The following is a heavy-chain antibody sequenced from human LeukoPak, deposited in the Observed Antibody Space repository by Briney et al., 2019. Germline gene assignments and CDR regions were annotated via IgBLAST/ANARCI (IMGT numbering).Heavy chain of an antibody. D-gene: IGHD3-10*01. CDR1: GGSISSYY. CDR2: IYYSGST. CDR3: ARVGNYYGSGSYDY. V-gene: IGHV4-59*01. Sequence: SETLSLTCTVSGGSISSYYWSWIRQPPGKGLEWIGYIYYSGSTNYNPSLKSRVTIPVDTSKNQFSLKLSSVTAADTAVYYCARVGNYYGSGSYDYWGQGTLVTVSS. J-gene: IGHJ4*02.